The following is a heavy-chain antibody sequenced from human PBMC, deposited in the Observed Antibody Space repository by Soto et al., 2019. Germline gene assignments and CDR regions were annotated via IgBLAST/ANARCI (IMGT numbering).Heavy chain of an antibody. D-gene: IGHD3-22*01. CDR3: AKGAPDYYDSSGYYQNLYYFDY. V-gene: IGHV3-23*01. J-gene: IGHJ4*02. Sequence: GGSLRLSCAASGFTFSSYAMSWVRQAPGKGLEWVSAISGSGGSTYYADSVQGRFTISRDNSKNTLYLQMNSLRAEDTAVYYCAKGAPDYYDSSGYYQNLYYFDYWGQGTLVTVSS. CDR1: GFTFSSYA. CDR2: ISGSGGST.